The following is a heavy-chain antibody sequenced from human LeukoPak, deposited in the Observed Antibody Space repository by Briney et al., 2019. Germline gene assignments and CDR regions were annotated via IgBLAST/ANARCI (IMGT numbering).Heavy chain of an antibody. J-gene: IGHJ6*02. CDR1: GFTFSNYA. CDR3: ARGRGDGYNYDYYYYGMDV. D-gene: IGHD5-24*01. CDR2: ISGSSGLI. Sequence: PGGSLTLSCAASGFTFSNYAMSWVRQAPGKGLEWVSVISGSSGLILYADSVKGRFTISRDNSRKTLYLQMNSLRAEDMAVYYCARGRGDGYNYDYYYYGMDVWGQGTTVTVSS. V-gene: IGHV3-23*01.